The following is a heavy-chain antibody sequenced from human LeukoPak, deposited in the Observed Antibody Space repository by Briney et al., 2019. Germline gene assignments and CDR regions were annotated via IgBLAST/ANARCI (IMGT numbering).Heavy chain of an antibody. D-gene: IGHD1-26*01. CDR3: ARARCSGSLTPFDY. CDR1: GGSFSGYY. CDR2: INHSGST. V-gene: IGHV4-34*01. J-gene: IGHJ4*02. Sequence: SETLSLTCAVYGGSFSGYYWSWIRQPPGKGLEWIGEINHSGSTNYNPSLKSRVTISVDTSKNQFSLKLSSVTAADTAVYYCARARCSGSLTPFDYWGQGTLVTVSS.